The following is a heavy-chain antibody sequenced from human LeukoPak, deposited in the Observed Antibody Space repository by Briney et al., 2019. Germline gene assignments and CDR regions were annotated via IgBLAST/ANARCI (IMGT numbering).Heavy chain of an antibody. CDR1: GFTFSNYG. CDR3: AREYSSSWYTLPYFDY. D-gene: IGHD6-13*01. V-gene: IGHV3-33*08. CDR2: ISHDVSEK. Sequence: GGSLRLSCAASGFTFSNYGMHWVRQAPGKGLEWAAVISHDVSEKYYADPVKGRFTISRDNSKNTLYLQMNSLRAEDTAVYYCAREYSSSWYTLPYFDYWGQGTLVTVSS. J-gene: IGHJ4*02.